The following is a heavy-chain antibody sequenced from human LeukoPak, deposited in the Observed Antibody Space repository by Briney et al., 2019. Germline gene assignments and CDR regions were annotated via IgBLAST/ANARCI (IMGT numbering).Heavy chain of an antibody. V-gene: IGHV4-34*01. CDR1: GGSFSGYY. Sequence: SETLSLTCAVYGGSFSGYYWSWIRQPPGKGLEWIGEINHSGSTNYNPSLKSRVTISVDTSKNQFSLKLSSVTAADTAVYYCASGKRSPFCTNGVCYFYYYYYYMDVWGKGTTVTVSS. D-gene: IGHD2-8*01. CDR3: ASGKRSPFCTNGVCYFYYYYYYMDV. J-gene: IGHJ6*03. CDR2: INHSGST.